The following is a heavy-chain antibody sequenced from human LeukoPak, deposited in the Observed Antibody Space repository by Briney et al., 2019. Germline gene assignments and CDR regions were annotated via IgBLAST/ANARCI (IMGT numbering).Heavy chain of an antibody. CDR2: ISWNSGSI. V-gene: IGHV3-9*01. CDR3: AKEDSSGYGYFDY. D-gene: IGHD3-22*01. J-gene: IGHJ4*02. CDR1: GFTFDDYA. Sequence: PGRSLRLSCAASGFTFDDYAMHWVRQAPGKGLEWVSGISWNSGSIGYADSVKGRFTISRDNAKNSLYLQMNSLRAEDTALYYCAKEDSSGYGYFDYWGQGTLVTVSP.